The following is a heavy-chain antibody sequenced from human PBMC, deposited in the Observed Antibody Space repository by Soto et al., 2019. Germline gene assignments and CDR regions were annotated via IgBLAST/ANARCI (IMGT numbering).Heavy chain of an antibody. D-gene: IGHD6-13*01. CDR3: ARHAPWSWYVDYYYGIDV. Sequence: PSETLSLTCTVSGGSISSSSYYWGWIRQPPGKGLEWIGSIYYSGSTYYNPSLKSRVTISVDTSKNQFSLKLSSVTAADTAVYYCARHAPWSWYVDYYYGIDVWGQGTTVTVSS. J-gene: IGHJ6*02. V-gene: IGHV4-39*01. CDR1: GGSISSSSYY. CDR2: IYYSGST.